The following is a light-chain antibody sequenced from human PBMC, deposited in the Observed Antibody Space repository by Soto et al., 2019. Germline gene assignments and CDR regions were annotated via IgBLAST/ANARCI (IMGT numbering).Light chain of an antibody. V-gene: IGLV2-14*01. CDR3: YSYTSSSTYV. CDR1: SSDVGGYNY. Sequence: QSVLTQPASVSGSPGQSITISCTGTSSDVGGYNYVSWYQQHPAKVPKLMIYDVSNWPSGVSNRFSGSKSGNTASLTISGLQAEDEADYYCYSYTSSSTYVFGTGTKVTVL. J-gene: IGLJ1*01. CDR2: DVS.